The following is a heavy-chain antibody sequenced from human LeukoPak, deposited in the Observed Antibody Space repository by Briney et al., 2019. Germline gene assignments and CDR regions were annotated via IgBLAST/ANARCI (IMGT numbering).Heavy chain of an antibody. J-gene: IGHJ4*02. Sequence: EASVKVSCKASGFTFTSSAVQWVRQARGQRLEWIGWIVVGSGNTNYAQKFQERVTITRDMSTSTAYMELSSLRSEDTAVYYCAAELVGATSGFDYWGQGTLVTVSS. CDR1: GFTFTSSA. CDR2: IVVGSGNT. V-gene: IGHV1-58*01. D-gene: IGHD1-26*01. CDR3: AAELVGATSGFDY.